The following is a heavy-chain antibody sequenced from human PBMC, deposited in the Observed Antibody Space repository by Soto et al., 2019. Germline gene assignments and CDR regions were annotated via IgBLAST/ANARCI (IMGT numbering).Heavy chain of an antibody. CDR3: AKDAPVSRYFDWVQFDY. CDR1: GFTFSSYA. D-gene: IGHD3-9*01. CDR2: ISGSGGST. Sequence: GGSLRLSCAASGFTFSSYAMSWVRQAPGKGLEWVSAISGSGGSTYYADSVKGRFTISRDNSKNTLYLQMNSLRAEDTAVYYCAKDAPVSRYFDWVQFDYWGQGTLVTVSS. J-gene: IGHJ4*02. V-gene: IGHV3-23*01.